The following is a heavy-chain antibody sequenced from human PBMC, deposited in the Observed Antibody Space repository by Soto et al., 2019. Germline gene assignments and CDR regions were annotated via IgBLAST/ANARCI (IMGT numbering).Heavy chain of an antibody. J-gene: IGHJ5*02. CDR1: GFTFSSYS. D-gene: IGHD3-10*01. CDR3: ARDLDYDSWGNSVWLDP. CDR2: ISSSSSYI. Sequence: GGSLRLSCAASGFTFSSYSMNWVRQAPGKGLEWVSSISSSSSYIYYADSVKGRFTISRDNAKNSLYLQMNSLRAEDTAVYYCARDLDYDSWGNSVWLDPWGQGTLVTVSS. V-gene: IGHV3-21*01.